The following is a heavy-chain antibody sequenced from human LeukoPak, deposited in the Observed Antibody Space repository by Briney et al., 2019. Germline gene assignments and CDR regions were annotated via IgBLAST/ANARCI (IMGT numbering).Heavy chain of an antibody. V-gene: IGHV1-2*02. CDR3: AREELPYKWFDP. J-gene: IGHJ5*02. CDR1: GYTLTGYY. D-gene: IGHD3-10*01. CDR2: INPNSGGT. Sequence: ASVKVSCKASGYTLTGYYMHWVRQAPGQGLEWMGWINPNSGGTNYAQKFQGRVTMTRDTSISTAYMELSRLRSDGTAVYYCAREELPYKWFDPWGQGTLVTVSS.